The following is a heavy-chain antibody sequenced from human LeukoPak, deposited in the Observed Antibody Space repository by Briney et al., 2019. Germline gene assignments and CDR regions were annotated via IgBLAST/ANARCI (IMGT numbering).Heavy chain of an antibody. CDR3: ARDPHGGGLGDGFDI. Sequence: ERSLRLSCSASGFTFSTYAMHWLRQAPGKGLEWVAVIWYDGSTKYYAESVKGRFTISRDNSKNTMYVQMNSLRAEDTAVYYCARDPHGGGLGDGFDIWGQGTMVTVSS. V-gene: IGHV3-33*01. CDR2: IWYDGSTK. J-gene: IGHJ3*02. D-gene: IGHD3-16*01. CDR1: GFTFSTYA.